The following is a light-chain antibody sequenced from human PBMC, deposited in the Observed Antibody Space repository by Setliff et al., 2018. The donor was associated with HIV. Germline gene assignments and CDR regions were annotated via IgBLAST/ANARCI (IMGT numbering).Light chain of an antibody. CDR3: SPYAVTNTLP. J-gene: IGLJ1*01. V-gene: IGLV2-14*01. CDR1: SSDVGGYSH. CDR2: EVS. Sequence: QSVLTQPASVSGSPGQSITISCTGTSSDVGGYSHVSWYQQHPGKAPKLIIYEVSNRPSGVSNRFSGSKSGNTASLTISGLQAEDEADYYCSPYAVTNTLPFGTGTKGTVL.